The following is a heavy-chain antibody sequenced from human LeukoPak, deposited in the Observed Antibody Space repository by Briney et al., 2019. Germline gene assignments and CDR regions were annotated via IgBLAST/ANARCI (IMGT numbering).Heavy chain of an antibody. J-gene: IGHJ3*02. Sequence: SETLSLTCTVSGDSISNSRYSWGWIRQPPGKGLGGIGTSSYSGSAYYNPSLKRRVTLPVETSKNQFSLKLSSVTAADTAVYHCARLRGSYGGDAFDIWGQGTVVTVSS. V-gene: IGHV4-39*01. D-gene: IGHD1-26*01. CDR1: GDSISNSRYS. CDR3: ARLRGSYGGDAFDI. CDR2: SSYSGSA.